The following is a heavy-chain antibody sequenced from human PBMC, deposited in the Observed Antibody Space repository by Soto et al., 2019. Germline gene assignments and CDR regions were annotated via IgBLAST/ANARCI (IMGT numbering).Heavy chain of an antibody. CDR3: ARFGAAAAHDDN. D-gene: IGHD6-13*01. J-gene: IGHJ4*01. CDR2: VHFSGST. V-gene: IGHV4-59*01. CDR1: GVYISGNH. Sequence: SQTLSLTCDVSGVYISGNHWSWIRQAPGKGLEWVGYVHFSGSTTYNPSLEPRLSISFDMSKSQVYLQLTSVTAADTAVYYCARFGAAAAHDDNWGRGVLVTVSS.